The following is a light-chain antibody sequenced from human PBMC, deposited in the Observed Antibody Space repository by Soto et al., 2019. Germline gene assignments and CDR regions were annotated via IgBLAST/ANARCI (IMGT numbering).Light chain of an antibody. CDR3: QQYGSSPWT. J-gene: IGKJ1*01. V-gene: IGKV3-20*01. Sequence: EIALTQSPRTLCLSPGERATLSRTASQSVRSNYLAWYLQRPGQAPRLLIYAASTRATGIPDRFSGSGSGTDLTLTISRLEPEDYAVYYCQQYGSSPWTFGQGTKVDI. CDR1: QSVRSNY. CDR2: AAS.